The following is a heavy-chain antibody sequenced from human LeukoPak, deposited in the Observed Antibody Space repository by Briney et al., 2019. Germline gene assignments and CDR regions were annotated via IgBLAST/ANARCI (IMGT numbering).Heavy chain of an antibody. D-gene: IGHD3-10*01. V-gene: IGHV5-51*01. CDR1: GYSFTSYW. Sequence: PGESLKISCKGSGYSFTSYWIGWVRQMPGKGLEWMGIIYPGDSDTRYSPSFQGQVTISADKSISTAYLEWSSLKASDTAMYYCVRPITGYGSGTYYPKYFDYWGQGTLVTVSS. CDR2: IYPGDSDT. J-gene: IGHJ4*02. CDR3: VRPITGYGSGTYYPKYFDY.